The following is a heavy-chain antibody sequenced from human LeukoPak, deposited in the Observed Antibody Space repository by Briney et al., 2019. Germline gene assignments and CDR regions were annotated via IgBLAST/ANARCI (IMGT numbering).Heavy chain of an antibody. CDR2: IIPIFGTA. J-gene: IGHJ6*03. CDR1: GGTFSSYA. CDR3: ARGNVQLWKGDYYYYYMDV. Sequence: SVKVSYKASGGTFSSYAISWVRQAPGQGLEWMGGIIPIFGTANYAQKFQGRVTITADESTSTAYMELSSLRSEDTAVYYCARGNVQLWKGDYYYYYMDVWGKGTTVTISS. V-gene: IGHV1-69*13. D-gene: IGHD5-18*01.